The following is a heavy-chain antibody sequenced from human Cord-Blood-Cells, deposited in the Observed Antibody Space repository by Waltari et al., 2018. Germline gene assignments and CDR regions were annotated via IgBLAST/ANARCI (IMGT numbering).Heavy chain of an antibody. CDR2: ISSSSSYI. CDR3: AISGDSGSYYFDY. V-gene: IGHV3-21*01. D-gene: IGHD1-26*01. J-gene: IGHJ4*02. CDR1: GFTFSGYS. Sequence: EVQLVESGGGLVKPGGSLRLSCAASGFTFSGYSMLWVRQAPGKGLEWVSSISSSSSYIYYADSVKGRFTISRDNAKNSLYLQMNSLRAEDTAVYYCAISGDSGSYYFDYWGQGTLVTVSS.